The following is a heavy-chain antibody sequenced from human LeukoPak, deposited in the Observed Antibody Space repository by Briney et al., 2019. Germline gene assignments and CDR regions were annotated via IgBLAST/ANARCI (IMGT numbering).Heavy chain of an antibody. CDR3: AREGVDTAMVLDY. CDR1: GFTFSSYA. Sequence: GGSLRLSCSASGFTFSSYAMHWVRQAPGKGLEWVSYISSSGSIIYYADSVKGRFTISRDNAKRSLFLQMNSLRVEDTAVYYCAREGVDTAMVLDYWGQGTLVTVSS. CDR2: ISSSGSII. J-gene: IGHJ4*02. D-gene: IGHD5-18*01. V-gene: IGHV3-48*03.